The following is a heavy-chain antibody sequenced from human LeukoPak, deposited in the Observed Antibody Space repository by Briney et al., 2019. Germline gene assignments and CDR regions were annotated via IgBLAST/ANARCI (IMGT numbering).Heavy chain of an antibody. D-gene: IGHD3-10*01. CDR3: ARESYYGSGSYLY. J-gene: IGHJ4*02. CDR2: ISSSSSYI. V-gene: IGHV3-21*01. CDR1: GFTFSSYS. Sequence: GGSLRLSCAASGFTFSSYSMNWVRQAPGKGLEWVSSISSSSSYIYYVDSVKGRFTISRDNAKNSLYLQMNSLRAEDTAVYYCARESYYGSGSYLYWGQGTLVTVSS.